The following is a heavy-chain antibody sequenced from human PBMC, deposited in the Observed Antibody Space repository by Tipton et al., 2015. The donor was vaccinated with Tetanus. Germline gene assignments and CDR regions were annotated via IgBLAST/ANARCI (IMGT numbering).Heavy chain of an antibody. J-gene: IGHJ4*02. CDR1: GGSISSGDYY. Sequence: TLSLTCTVSGGSISSGDYYWSWIRQPPGKGLEWIGYIYYSGSTYYNPSLKSRVTISVDTSKNQFSLKLSSVTAADTAVYYCARGQTDGSGSPIGGGFDYWGQGTLVTVSS. CDR2: IYYSGST. D-gene: IGHD3-10*01. CDR3: ARGQTDGSGSPIGGGFDY. V-gene: IGHV4-30-4*01.